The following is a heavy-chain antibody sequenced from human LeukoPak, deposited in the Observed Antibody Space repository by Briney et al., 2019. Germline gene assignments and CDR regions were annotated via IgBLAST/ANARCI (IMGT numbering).Heavy chain of an antibody. Sequence: ASVKVSCKASGGTFSSYAISWVRQAPGQGLEWMGGIIPIFGTANYAQKFQGRVTITADKSTSTAYMELSSLRSEDTAVYYCARDRGWVVRGSLTLPGWGAFDIWGQGTMVTVSS. CDR1: GGTFSSYA. CDR2: IIPIFGTA. CDR3: ARDRGWVVRGSLTLPGWGAFDI. J-gene: IGHJ3*02. V-gene: IGHV1-69*06. D-gene: IGHD3-10*01.